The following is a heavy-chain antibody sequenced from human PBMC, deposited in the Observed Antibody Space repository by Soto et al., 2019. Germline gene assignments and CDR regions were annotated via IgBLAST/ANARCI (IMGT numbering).Heavy chain of an antibody. CDR2: INQDGTEI. V-gene: IGHV3-7*05. D-gene: IGHD6-19*01. CDR3: VGGYGWLPDF. J-gene: IGHJ4*02. CDR1: GITFSPPW. Sequence: EVQLVESGGGLVQPGGSLRLSCAVSGITFSPPWMNGVRQTPGKGLGWVAIINQDGTEIIYVDSVKGRFTISRDNAKNSLYLQMNSLRAEDTAVYYCVGGYGWLPDFWGQGTLVTVSS.